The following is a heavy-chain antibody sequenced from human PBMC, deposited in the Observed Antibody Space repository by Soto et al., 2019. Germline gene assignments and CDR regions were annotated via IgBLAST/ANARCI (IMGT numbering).Heavy chain of an antibody. D-gene: IGHD2-8*02. Sequence: EVQLVESGGGLVQPGRSLRLSCAASGFTFDDYAMHWVRQPPGKGLEWVSGINWSSGSIGYADSVKGRFTISRDNANNSLYLQMNSPRAEDTALYYCAKVGGVTTALYWYFDLWGRGTLVTVS. CDR2: INWSSGSI. J-gene: IGHJ2*01. CDR3: AKVGGVTTALYWYFDL. V-gene: IGHV3-9*01. CDR1: GFTFDDYA.